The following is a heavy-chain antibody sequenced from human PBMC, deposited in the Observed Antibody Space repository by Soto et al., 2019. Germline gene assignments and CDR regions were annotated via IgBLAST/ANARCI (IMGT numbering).Heavy chain of an antibody. D-gene: IGHD6-6*01. J-gene: IGHJ4*02. CDR3: AGWIRSRPGNYFDY. Sequence: SETLSLTCTVSGGSISSYYWSWIRQPPGKGLEWIGYIYYSGSTNYNPSLKSRVTISVDTSKNQFSLKLSSVTAADTAVYYCAGWIRSRPGNYFDYWGQGNLVTVSS. CDR2: IYYSGST. V-gene: IGHV4-59*01. CDR1: GGSISSYY.